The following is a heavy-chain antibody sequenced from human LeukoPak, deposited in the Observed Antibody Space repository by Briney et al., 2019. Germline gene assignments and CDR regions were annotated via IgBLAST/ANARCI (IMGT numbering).Heavy chain of an antibody. CDR3: ARDDCGDTCYPGGY. J-gene: IGHJ4*02. CDR1: GYIFTKYV. V-gene: IGHV1-3*01. CDR2: IKAGNGDT. D-gene: IGHD2-21*01. Sequence: GASVKVSCTASGYIFTKYVVHWVRQAPGQRPEWMGWIKAGNGDTKYSQNFQDRLTITRDTSASTVYMELSSLTSEDTALYYCARDDCGDTCYPGGYWGQGTRVTVSS.